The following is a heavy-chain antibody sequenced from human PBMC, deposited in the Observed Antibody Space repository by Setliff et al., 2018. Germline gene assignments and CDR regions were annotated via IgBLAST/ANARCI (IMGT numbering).Heavy chain of an antibody. J-gene: IGHJ6*03. CDR2: IDQDAIDK. Sequence: GGSLRLSCTASGFTFSAYWMSWVRQAPGKGLEWVANIDQDAIDKYYVGSVKGRFTISRDKAHHSLFLQMNSLRAEDTAVYYCARLALTGYDSSGYYYALEYYYYMDVWGKGTTVTGSS. CDR1: GFTFSAYW. V-gene: IGHV3-7*01. CDR3: ARLALTGYDSSGYYYALEYYYYMDV. D-gene: IGHD3-22*01.